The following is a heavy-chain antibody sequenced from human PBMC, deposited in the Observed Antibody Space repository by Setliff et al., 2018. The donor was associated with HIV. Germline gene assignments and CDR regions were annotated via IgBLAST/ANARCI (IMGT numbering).Heavy chain of an antibody. CDR3: ARGGKWDSSGSSAFDI. Sequence: GGSLRLSCGASGFSFSSYAMHWVRQASGRGLELVAVISYDETKKYYADSVMGRFTISRDNSKDTLYLQMSSLRTEDTAVYYFARGGKWDSSGSSAFDIWGQGTTVTVSS. V-gene: IGHV3-30*04. D-gene: IGHD3-22*01. CDR1: GFSFSSYA. J-gene: IGHJ3*02. CDR2: ISYDETKK.